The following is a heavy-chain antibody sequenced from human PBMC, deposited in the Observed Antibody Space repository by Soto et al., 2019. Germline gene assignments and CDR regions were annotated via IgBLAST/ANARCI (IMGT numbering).Heavy chain of an antibody. CDR2: INHSGST. CDR1: GGSFSGYY. J-gene: IGHJ6*02. CDR3: ARGRYSGFNYYYYGMDV. Sequence: SETLSLTCAVYGGSFSGYYWSWIRQPPGKGLEWIGEINHSGSTNYNPYLKSRVTISVDTSKNQFSLKLSSVTAADTAVYYCARGRYSGFNYYYYGMDVWGQGTTVTVSS. D-gene: IGHD1-1*01. V-gene: IGHV4-34*01.